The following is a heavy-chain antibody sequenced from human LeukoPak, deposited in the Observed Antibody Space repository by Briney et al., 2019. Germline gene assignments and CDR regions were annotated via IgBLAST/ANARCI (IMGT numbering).Heavy chain of an antibody. CDR1: GFTFSSYG. Sequence: GRSLRLSCGASGFTFSSYGMHWVRQAPGKGLEWVALISYDGSQKYHADSVKGRFTISRDNSKNTLYLQMNSLRPADTAVYYCSREGIKYQLLLDYWGQGTLVTVSS. CDR2: ISYDGSQK. CDR3: SREGIKYQLLLDY. J-gene: IGHJ4*02. V-gene: IGHV3-30*03. D-gene: IGHD2-2*01.